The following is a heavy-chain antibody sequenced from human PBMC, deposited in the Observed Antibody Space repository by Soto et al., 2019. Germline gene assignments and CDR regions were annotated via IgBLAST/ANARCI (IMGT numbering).Heavy chain of an antibody. D-gene: IGHD3-10*01. CDR3: ANLQAGEYYYHGMDV. Sequence: QVQLVQSGAEVKKPGSSVKVSCKASVGTFSNYAINWVRQAPGQGLEWMGGITPIFGSANYAQKFQGRVTIKADKSANTVHIDLSSLGSEVSAVYYCANLQAGEYYYHGMDVWGQGTTVTVSS. CDR2: ITPIFGSA. J-gene: IGHJ6*02. CDR1: VGTFSNYA. V-gene: IGHV1-69*06.